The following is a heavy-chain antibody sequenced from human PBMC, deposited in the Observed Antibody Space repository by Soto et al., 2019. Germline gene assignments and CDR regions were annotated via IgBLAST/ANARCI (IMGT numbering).Heavy chain of an antibody. Sequence: QVQVVESGGGVVQPGRSLRLSCTVSGFTFSGHAMHWVRQAPGKGLEWVAQIWYDGSNKYYADSVKGRFTISRDNSKNRLYVQIDSLRVDDTAVYYCARDGQSLAPYALDVWGQGTSVTVSS. CDR2: IWYDGSNK. V-gene: IGHV3-33*01. CDR1: GFTFSGHA. CDR3: ARDGQSLAPYALDV. D-gene: IGHD6-19*01. J-gene: IGHJ6*02.